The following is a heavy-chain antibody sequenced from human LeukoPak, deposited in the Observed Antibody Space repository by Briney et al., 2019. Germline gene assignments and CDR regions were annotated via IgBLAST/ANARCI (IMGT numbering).Heavy chain of an antibody. J-gene: IGHJ6*03. V-gene: IGHV3-21*01. CDR3: VSGYDNYYYYYYMDV. CDR2: ISSSSSYI. CDR1: GFTFSSYS. D-gene: IGHD5-12*01. Sequence: KSGGSLRLSCAASGFTFSSYSMNWVRQAPGKGLEWVSSISSSSSYIYYADSVKGRFTISRDNAKNSLYLQMNSLRAEDTAVYYCVSGYDNYYYYYYMDVWGKGTTVTVSS.